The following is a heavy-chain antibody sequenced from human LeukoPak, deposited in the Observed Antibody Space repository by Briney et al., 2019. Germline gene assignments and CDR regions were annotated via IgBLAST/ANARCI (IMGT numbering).Heavy chain of an antibody. CDR3: ARDYILPLETDNGDGFAI. V-gene: IGHV1-18*01. Sequence: GASVKVSCKASGYTFGQYSISWVRQAPGKGLEWMGWVTPSHTTRVYAQEFQGRVTMTADTNTNTVSMELRSLRFDDTAVYFCARDYILPLETDNGDGFAIWGQGTVVTVSS. CDR2: VTPSHTTR. J-gene: IGHJ3*02. D-gene: IGHD3-3*02. CDR1: GYTFGQYS.